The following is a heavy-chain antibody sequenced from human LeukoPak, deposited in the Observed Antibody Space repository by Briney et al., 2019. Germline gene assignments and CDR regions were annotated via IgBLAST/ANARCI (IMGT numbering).Heavy chain of an antibody. V-gene: IGHV1-18*01. D-gene: IGHD3-10*01. Sequence: ASVKVSCKASGYTFTSYGISWVRQAPGQGLEWMGWISAYNGNTNYAQKLQGRVTMTTDTSTSTAYMELRSLRSDDTAVYYCARDRVWFGELSYGMDVWGQGTTVTVSS. J-gene: IGHJ6*02. CDR2: ISAYNGNT. CDR1: GYTFTSYG. CDR3: ARDRVWFGELSYGMDV.